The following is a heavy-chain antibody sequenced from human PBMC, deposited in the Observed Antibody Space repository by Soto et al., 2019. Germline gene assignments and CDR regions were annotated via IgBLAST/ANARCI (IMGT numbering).Heavy chain of an antibody. CDR1: GFTFSSYG. J-gene: IGHJ4*02. D-gene: IGHD2-15*01. CDR2: ISYDGSNK. CDR3: AKDWSSDVVVVAATAGGMGEDDY. V-gene: IGHV3-30*18. Sequence: PGGSLRLSCAASGFTFSSYGMHWVRQAPGKGLEWVAVISYDGSNKYYADSVKGRFTISRDNSKNTLYLQMNSLRAEDTAVYYCAKDWSSDVVVVAATAGGMGEDDYWGQGTLVTVSS.